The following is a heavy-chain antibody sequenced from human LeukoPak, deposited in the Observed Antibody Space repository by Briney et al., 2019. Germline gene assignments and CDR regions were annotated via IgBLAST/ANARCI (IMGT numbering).Heavy chain of an antibody. V-gene: IGHV3-30*02. D-gene: IGHD3-22*01. CDR1: GFTFSSYG. J-gene: IGHJ4*02. CDR2: IRYDGSNK. CDR3: AEESYFGYYDSSGPYDY. Sequence: PGGSLRLSCAASGFTFSSYGMHWVRQAPGKGLEWVAFIRYDGSNKYYADSVKGRFTISRDNSKNTLYLQMNSLRAEDTAVYYCAEESYFGYYDSSGPYDYWGQGTLVTVSS.